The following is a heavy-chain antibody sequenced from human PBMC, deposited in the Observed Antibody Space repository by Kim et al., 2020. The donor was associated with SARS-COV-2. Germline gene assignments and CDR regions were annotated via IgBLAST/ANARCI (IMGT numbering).Heavy chain of an antibody. CDR3: ARVVWDYGDYVLDY. V-gene: IGHV4-59*01. CDR1: GGSISSYY. Sequence: SETLSLTCTVSGGSISSYYWSWIRQPPGKGLEWIGYIYYSGSTNYNPSLKSRVTISVDTSKNQFSLKLSSVTAADTAVYYCARVVWDYGDYVLDYWGQGTLVTVSS. J-gene: IGHJ4*02. CDR2: IYYSGST. D-gene: IGHD4-17*01.